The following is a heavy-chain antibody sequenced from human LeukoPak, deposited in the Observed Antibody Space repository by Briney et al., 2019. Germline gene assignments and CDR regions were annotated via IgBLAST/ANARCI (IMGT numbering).Heavy chain of an antibody. J-gene: IGHJ4*02. D-gene: IGHD3-22*01. CDR1: GFTFSGYG. CDR2: TSYDGSNK. V-gene: IGHV3-30*18. CDR3: AKGGESSGYYGGPDY. Sequence: GGSLRLSCAASGFTFSGYGMHWVRQAPGKGLEWVAVTSYDGSNKYYRDSVRGRFTISRDNSKNTLYLQMNSLRAEDTAVYCCAKGGESSGYYGGPDYWGQGTLVTVSS.